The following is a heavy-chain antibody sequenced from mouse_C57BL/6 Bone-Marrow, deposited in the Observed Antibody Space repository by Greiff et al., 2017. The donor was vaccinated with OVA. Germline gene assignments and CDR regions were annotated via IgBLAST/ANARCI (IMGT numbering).Heavy chain of an antibody. J-gene: IGHJ2*01. CDR3: ARGITTVVPDY. Sequence: EVQRVESGPVLVKPGASVKMSCKASGYTFTDYYMNWVKQSHGKSLEWIGVINPYNGGTSYNQKFKGKATLTVDKSSSTAYMELNSLTSEDSAVYYCARGITTVVPDYWGQGTTLTVSS. CDR1: GYTFTDYY. V-gene: IGHV1-19*01. CDR2: INPYNGGT. D-gene: IGHD1-1*01.